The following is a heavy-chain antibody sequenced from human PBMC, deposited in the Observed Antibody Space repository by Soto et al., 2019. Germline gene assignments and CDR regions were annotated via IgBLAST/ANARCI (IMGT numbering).Heavy chain of an antibody. D-gene: IGHD3-16*01. CDR2: IYYTGIT. J-gene: IGHJ5*02. V-gene: IGHV4-59*01. Sequence: WTWIRQPPGKALEWIGNIYYTGITHYSPSLKSRVTFSVDTSKNQFSLKLSSGTAADTAVYYCARSPYTTSSNWFHPWGQGTLVTVYS. CDR3: ARSPYTTSSNWFHP.